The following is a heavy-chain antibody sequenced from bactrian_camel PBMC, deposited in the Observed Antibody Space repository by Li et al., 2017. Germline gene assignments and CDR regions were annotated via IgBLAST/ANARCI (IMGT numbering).Heavy chain of an antibody. CDR1: AYTYSWYS. V-gene: IGHV3S42*01. CDR3: AADRSTTCSGGYCY. CDR2: LDADGST. D-gene: IGHD2*01. Sequence: DVQLVESGGGSVQAGGSLRLSCAASAYTYSWYSMAWFRQAPGKEREGVATLDADGSTRYANSVKGRFTISKDYTKNTLYLQMTSLKPEDTAMYYCAADRSTTCSGGYCYWGQGTQVTVS. J-gene: IGHJ4*01.